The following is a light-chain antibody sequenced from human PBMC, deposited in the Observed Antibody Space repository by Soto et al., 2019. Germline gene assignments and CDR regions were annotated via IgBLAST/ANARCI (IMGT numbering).Light chain of an antibody. J-gene: IGLJ1*01. CDR3: SSYTSSSTLLYD. CDR1: SSDVGGYNY. Sequence: QSVLTQPAAVSGSPGQSITISCTGTSSDVGGYNYVSWYQQHPGKAPKLMIYDVSNRPSGVSNRFSGSKSGNTASLTISGLQAEDEADYHCSSYTSSSTLLYDVGTGTNVT. CDR2: DVS. V-gene: IGLV2-14*01.